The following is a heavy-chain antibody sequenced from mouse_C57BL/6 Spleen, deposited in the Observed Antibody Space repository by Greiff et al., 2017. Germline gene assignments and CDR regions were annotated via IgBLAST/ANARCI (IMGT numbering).Heavy chain of an antibody. CDR3: ARSPWGSSYGFYFDY. CDR2: ISYDGSN. V-gene: IGHV3-6*01. CDR1: GYSITSGYY. Sequence: EVQLQESGPGLVKPSQSLSLTCSVTGYSITSGYYWNWIRQFPGNKLEWMGYISYDGSNNYNPSLKNRISITRDTSKNQFFLKLNSVTTEDTATYYCARSPWGSSYGFYFDYWGQGTTLTVSS. J-gene: IGHJ2*01. D-gene: IGHD1-1*01.